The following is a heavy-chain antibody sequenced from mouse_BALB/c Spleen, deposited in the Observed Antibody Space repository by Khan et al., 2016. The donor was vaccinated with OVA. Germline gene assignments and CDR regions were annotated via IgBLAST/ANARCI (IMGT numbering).Heavy chain of an antibody. CDR2: ISSVTYSI. CDR3: ARGGFAY. J-gene: IGHJ3*01. V-gene: IGHV5-15*02. Sequence: EVKLEVSGGGLVQPGGSRKLSCAASGFTFIDYGMAWVRQTPGKGPEWIAFISSVTYSIYYADTVTGRFTIPRENAKNTLYLEMSSLRSDDTAMYYCARGGFAYWGQGTLVTVSA. CDR1: GFTFIDYG.